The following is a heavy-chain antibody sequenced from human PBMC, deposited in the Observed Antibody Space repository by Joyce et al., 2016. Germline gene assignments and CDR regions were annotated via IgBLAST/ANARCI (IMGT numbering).Heavy chain of an antibody. CDR1: GFTFNRHL. CDR2: MDHDGTNS. CDR3: ATIFGVFVSDSFDN. Sequence: EVQLVESGGGLVQPGGSLKLSCAASGFTFNRHLMHWGRQAPGKGPVGVSRMDHDGTNSRYAGFVEGRFIISRDNAKNTLYLQLTNLRVEDTAIYYCATIFGVFVSDSFDNWGQGTLVTVSS. J-gene: IGHJ4*02. V-gene: IGHV3-74*01. D-gene: IGHD3-3*01.